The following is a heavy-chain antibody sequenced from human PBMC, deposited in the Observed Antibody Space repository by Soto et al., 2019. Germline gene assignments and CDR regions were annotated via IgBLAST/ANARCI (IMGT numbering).Heavy chain of an antibody. Sequence: QVQLVQSGAEVKKPGSSVKVSCEASGGSFMSYTFTWVRQAPGQGLEWVGRIIPIQGRANYALKLQDRVTITADRSTKTVYMELRSLRPEDTAVYYCAKSLLFVDHAYMDVWGKGTTVTVSS. CDR1: GGSFMSYT. CDR2: IIPIQGRA. D-gene: IGHD2-21*01. J-gene: IGHJ6*03. CDR3: AKSLLFVDHAYMDV. V-gene: IGHV1-69*02.